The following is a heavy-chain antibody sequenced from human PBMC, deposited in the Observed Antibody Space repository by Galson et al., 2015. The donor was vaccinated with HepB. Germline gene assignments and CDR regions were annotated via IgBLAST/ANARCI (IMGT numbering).Heavy chain of an antibody. CDR1: GFTFSDYY. Sequence: SLRLSCAASGFTFSDYYMSWIRQAPEKGLEWVSYISSASTYTNYADSVKGRFTISRDNAKNSLYLQMNSLGAEDTAVYYCARDRRTGSGTDYVDYWGQGTVVTVSS. CDR2: ISSASTYT. CDR3: ARDRRTGSGTDYVDY. V-gene: IGHV3-11*06. J-gene: IGHJ4*02. D-gene: IGHD1-1*01.